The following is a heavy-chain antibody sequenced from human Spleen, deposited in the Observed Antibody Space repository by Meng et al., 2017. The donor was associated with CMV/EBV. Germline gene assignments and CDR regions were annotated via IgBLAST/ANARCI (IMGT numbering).Heavy chain of an antibody. V-gene: IGHV4-34*01. Sequence: GSLRLSCAVHDGSCSVYYWSWIRQPPGKGLEWIGEINHSGTTNYNPSLKSRVTMSVDTSKNQLSLKLISLTAADTAVYYCAREGSGSSRFGYYGMDVWGQGTTVTVSS. CDR1: DGSCSVYY. D-gene: IGHD6-25*01. CDR3: AREGSGSSRFGYYGMDV. CDR2: INHSGTT. J-gene: IGHJ6*02.